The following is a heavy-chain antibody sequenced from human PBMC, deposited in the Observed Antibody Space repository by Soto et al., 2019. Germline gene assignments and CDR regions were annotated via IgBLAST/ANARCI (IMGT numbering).Heavy chain of an antibody. CDR2: IYHSGSP. CDR1: SGSIFTTNW. Sequence: QVQLQESGPGLVKPSGTLSLTCAASSGSIFTTNWWSWVRQSPGRGLQWIGDIYHSGSPKYNPSLKSRVSIAIDTSKCRFVLILTSVTAAATAVYYCARKPDVATAKVGGGYVFDVWGQGTRVTVSS. J-gene: IGHJ3*01. V-gene: IGHV4-4*02. CDR3: ARKPDVATAKVGGGYVFDV. D-gene: IGHD3-16*01.